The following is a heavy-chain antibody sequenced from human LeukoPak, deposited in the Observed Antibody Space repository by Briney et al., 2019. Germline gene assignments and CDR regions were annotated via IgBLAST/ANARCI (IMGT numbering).Heavy chain of an antibody. CDR2: ISGSGGST. CDR3: AKLGSGWSTPFDY. CDR1: GFTFSTYA. D-gene: IGHD6-19*01. J-gene: IGHJ4*02. Sequence: GGSLRLSCAASGFTFSTYAMSWVRQAPGKGLERVSSISGSGGSTYYADSVKGRFTISRDNSKNTLYLQMNSLRAEDTAVYYCAKLGSGWSTPFDYWGQGTLVTVSS. V-gene: IGHV3-23*01.